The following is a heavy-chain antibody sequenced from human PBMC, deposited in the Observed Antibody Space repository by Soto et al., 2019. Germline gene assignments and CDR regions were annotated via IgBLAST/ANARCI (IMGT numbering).Heavy chain of an antibody. D-gene: IGHD4-4*01. CDR3: ARGHYSIYACHSDV. CDR2: ISYDGSNK. Sequence: GGSLRLSCGASGFTFSSYAMHWVRQAPGKGREWVAVISYDGSNKYYADSVKGRFTISRDNSKNTLYLQMNSLRAEDTAGYYCARGHYSIYACHSDVWGQGTTFTVSS. V-gene: IGHV3-30-3*01. J-gene: IGHJ6*02. CDR1: GFTFSSYA.